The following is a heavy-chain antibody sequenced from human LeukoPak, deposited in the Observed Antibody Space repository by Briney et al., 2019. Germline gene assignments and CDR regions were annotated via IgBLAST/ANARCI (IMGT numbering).Heavy chain of an antibody. D-gene: IGHD6-13*01. Sequence: SGTLSLTCAVSGGSISSSNWWSWVRQPPGKGQESIGEIYHSGSTNYNPSLKSRVTISVDKSKNQFSLKLSSVTAADTAVYYCASEIAAAGTHQFDYWGQGTLVTVSS. CDR3: ASEIAAAGTHQFDY. V-gene: IGHV4-4*02. J-gene: IGHJ4*02. CDR2: IYHSGST. CDR1: GGSISSSNW.